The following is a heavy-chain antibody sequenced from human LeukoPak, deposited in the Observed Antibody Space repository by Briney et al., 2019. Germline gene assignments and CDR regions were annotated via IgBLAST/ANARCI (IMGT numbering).Heavy chain of an antibody. Sequence: SETLSLTCAVDGGSFSGYYWSWIRQPPGKGLEWIGEINHSGSTNYNPSLKSRVTISVDTSKNQFSLKLSSVTAADTAVYYRAGNGDANIDYWGQGTLVTVSS. CDR3: AGNGDANIDY. D-gene: IGHD4-17*01. CDR2: INHSGST. J-gene: IGHJ4*02. V-gene: IGHV4-34*01. CDR1: GGSFSGYY.